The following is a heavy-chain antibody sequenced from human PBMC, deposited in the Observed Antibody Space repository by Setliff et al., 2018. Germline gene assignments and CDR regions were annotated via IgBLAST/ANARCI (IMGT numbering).Heavy chain of an antibody. CDR1: GDSISNYY. J-gene: IGHJ4*02. CDR2: IYAGEAT. V-gene: IGHV4-4*07. Sequence: SETLSLTCTVSGDSISNYYWIRQTAGKGLEWIGSIYAGEATYYNPSLGSRVVISVDSSKKRFSLKVSSVTAADAAVYYCARAIVVVPPNALKVYFDHWGPGVQVTVSS. CDR3: ARAIVVVPPNALKVYFDH. D-gene: IGHD2-2*01.